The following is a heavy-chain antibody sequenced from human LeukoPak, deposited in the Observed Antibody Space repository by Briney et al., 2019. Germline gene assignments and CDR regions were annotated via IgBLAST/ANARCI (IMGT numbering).Heavy chain of an antibody. CDR2: ISSSGTTI. Sequence: GGSLRLSCAASGFTFSDYYMSWIRQAPGKGLEWVSYISSSGTTIYYADSVKGRFTTSRDNVKNSLHLQMNSLRVEDTAVYYCTRDPHALDYWGQGTLVTVSS. J-gene: IGHJ4*02. CDR1: GFTFSDYY. CDR3: TRDPHALDY. V-gene: IGHV3-11*04.